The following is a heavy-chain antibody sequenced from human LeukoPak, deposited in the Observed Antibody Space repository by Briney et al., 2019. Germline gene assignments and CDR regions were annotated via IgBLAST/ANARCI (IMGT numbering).Heavy chain of an antibody. V-gene: IGHV4-39*07. J-gene: IGHJ5*02. Sequence: SETLSLTCIVSGDSISSSTYYWAWIRQPPGKGLEWIGSISHTGTTYYKPSLKSQVTISVDTSKNQFSLKLSSVTAADTAVYYCARDGGWGAPNWFDPWGQGTLVTVSS. CDR3: ARDGGWGAPNWFDP. CDR1: GDSISSSTYY. D-gene: IGHD3-16*01. CDR2: ISHTGTT.